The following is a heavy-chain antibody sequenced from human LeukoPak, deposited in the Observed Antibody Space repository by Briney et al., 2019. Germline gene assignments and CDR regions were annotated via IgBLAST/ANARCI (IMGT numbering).Heavy chain of an antibody. CDR2: ISSSSSYI. CDR1: GFTFSSYS. J-gene: IGHJ3*02. Sequence: GGSLRLSCAASGFTFSSYSMNWVRQAPGKGLEWVSSISSSSSYIYYADSVKGRFTISRDNAKNSLYLQMNSLRAEDTAVYYCAKDRAHNPDAFDIWGQGTMVTVSS. V-gene: IGHV3-21*04. CDR3: AKDRAHNPDAFDI.